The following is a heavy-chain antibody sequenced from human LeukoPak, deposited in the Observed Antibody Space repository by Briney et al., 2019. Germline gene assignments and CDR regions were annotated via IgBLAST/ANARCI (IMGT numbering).Heavy chain of an antibody. CDR1: GFTFSSYS. D-gene: IGHD1-26*01. CDR3: ARTLDQYSGSYDWFDP. V-gene: IGHV3-21*01. CDR2: ISSSSYI. Sequence: GGSLRLSCAASGFTFSSYSMNWVRQAPGKGLEWVSSISSSSYIYYADSVKGRFTISRDNAKNSLYLQMNSLRAEDTAVYYCARTLDQYSGSYDWFDPWGQGTLVTVSS. J-gene: IGHJ5*02.